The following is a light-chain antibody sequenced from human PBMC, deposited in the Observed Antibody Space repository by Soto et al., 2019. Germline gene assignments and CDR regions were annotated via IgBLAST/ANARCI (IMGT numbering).Light chain of an antibody. CDR1: SGSIASNY. Sequence: NFMLTQPHSVSESPGKTVTISCTRSSGSIASNYVQWYQQRPGSAPTTVIYEDNQRPSGVPDRFSGSIDSSSNSASLTISGLKTEDEADYYCQSYDSSPGVFGGGTKVTVL. J-gene: IGLJ3*02. CDR3: QSYDSSPGV. CDR2: EDN. V-gene: IGLV6-57*03.